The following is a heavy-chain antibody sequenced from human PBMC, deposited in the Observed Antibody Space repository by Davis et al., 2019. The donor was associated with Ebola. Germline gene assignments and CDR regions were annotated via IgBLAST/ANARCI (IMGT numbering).Heavy chain of an antibody. Sequence: PGGSLRLSCAASGFTFSSYGMHCVRQAPGKWLEWVAVIWYDGSNKYYEDSVKGRFTISRDNSKNTLYLQMNSLRAEDTAVYYCAREIAAAGHFRRYYFDYWGQGTLVTVSS. CDR1: GFTFSSYG. J-gene: IGHJ4*02. V-gene: IGHV3-33*01. CDR3: AREIAAAGHFRRYYFDY. CDR2: IWYDGSNK. D-gene: IGHD6-13*01.